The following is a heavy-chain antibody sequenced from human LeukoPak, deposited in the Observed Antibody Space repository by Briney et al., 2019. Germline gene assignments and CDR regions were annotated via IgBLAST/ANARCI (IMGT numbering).Heavy chain of an antibody. Sequence: PGRSLRLSCSASGLPFSSYAMHWVRQAPGKGLEYVSAISDSGGSTYYADSVKGRFTISRDNSKNTLYLQMSSLRAEDTAVYFCVRGYSFGPYGMDVWGQGTTVTVSS. CDR1: GLPFSSYA. J-gene: IGHJ6*02. D-gene: IGHD2-15*01. V-gene: IGHV3-64D*09. CDR2: ISDSGGST. CDR3: VRGYSFGPYGMDV.